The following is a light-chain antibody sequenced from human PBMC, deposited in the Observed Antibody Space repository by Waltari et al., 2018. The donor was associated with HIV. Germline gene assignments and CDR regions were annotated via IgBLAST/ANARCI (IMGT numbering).Light chain of an antibody. CDR2: SNS. CDR3: GTWDDRLNGWEV. J-gene: IGLJ2*01. CDR1: SSNIGNDA. Sequence: QSVLTQPPSASGTPGQTVTISCSGSSSNIGNDAVNWYQQPPGTAPTLLIYSNSRRPSGVPDRFQGSKSGTSASLAISGLQSEEQADYYCGTWDDRLNGWEVFGGGTKLTVL. V-gene: IGLV1-44*01.